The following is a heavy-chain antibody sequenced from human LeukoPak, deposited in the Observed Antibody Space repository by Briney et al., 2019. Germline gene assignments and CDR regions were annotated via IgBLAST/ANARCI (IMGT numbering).Heavy chain of an antibody. CDR3: AKDLWVAAAGNVYYYYGMDV. CDR2: IPYDGSNK. J-gene: IGHJ6*02. CDR1: GFTFSSYG. V-gene: IGHV3-30*18. D-gene: IGHD6-13*01. Sequence: GGSLRLSCAASGFTFSSYGMHWVRQAPGKGLEWVAVIPYDGSNKYYADSVKGRFTISRDNSKNTLYLQMNSLRAEDTAVYYCAKDLWVAAAGNVYYYYGMDVWGQGTTVTVSS.